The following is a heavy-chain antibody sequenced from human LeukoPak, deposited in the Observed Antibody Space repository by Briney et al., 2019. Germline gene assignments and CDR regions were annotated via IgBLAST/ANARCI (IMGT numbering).Heavy chain of an antibody. D-gene: IGHD1-1*01. Sequence: GGSLRLSCAASGFTFSSYAMSWVRQAPGKGLQWVSTINGSGGSTYYADSVKGRFTISRDNSKNTLYLQMNSLRAEDTAVYYCARRPGLERYYFDYWGQGTLVTVSS. CDR1: GFTFSSYA. V-gene: IGHV3-23*01. CDR3: ARRPGLERYYFDY. J-gene: IGHJ4*02. CDR2: INGSGGST.